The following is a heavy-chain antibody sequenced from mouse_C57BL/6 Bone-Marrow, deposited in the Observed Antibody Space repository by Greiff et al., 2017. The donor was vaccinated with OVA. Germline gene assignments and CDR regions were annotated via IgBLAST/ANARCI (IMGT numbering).Heavy chain of an antibody. V-gene: IGHV14-4*01. D-gene: IGHD2-2*01. CDR2: IDPENGDT. CDR1: GFNIKDDY. J-gene: IGHJ3*01. CDR3: TTYGYDGWFAY. Sequence: VQLKESGAELVRPGASVKLSCTASGFNIKDDYMHWVKQRPEQGLEWIGWIDPENGDTEYASKFQDKATITADTSSNTAYLQLSSLTSEDTAVYYCTTYGYDGWFAYWGQGTLVTVSA.